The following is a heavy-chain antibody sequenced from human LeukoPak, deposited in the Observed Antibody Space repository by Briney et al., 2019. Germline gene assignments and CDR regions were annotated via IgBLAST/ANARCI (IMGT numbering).Heavy chain of an antibody. CDR2: ISTSSSTI. CDR3: ARSMDTAMVWNLGWFDP. Sequence: GGSLRLSCAASGFPFSTYSINWLRQAPGKGLEWVSYISTSSSTIYYADSVKGRFTISRDNAKNSLYLQMNSLRDEDTAVYYCARSMDTAMVWNLGWFDPWGQGTLVTVSS. CDR1: GFPFSTYS. D-gene: IGHD5-18*01. V-gene: IGHV3-48*02. J-gene: IGHJ5*02.